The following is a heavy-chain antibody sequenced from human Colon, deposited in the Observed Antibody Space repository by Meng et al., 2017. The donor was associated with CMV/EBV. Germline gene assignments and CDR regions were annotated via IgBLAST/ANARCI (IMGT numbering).Heavy chain of an antibody. CDR1: GYSFAAHY. V-gene: IGHV1-2*02. Sequence: ASVMVSCKTSGYSFAAHYIHWVRKAPGQGLEWMGLIHPTTGAADYAQKFSDRVTMTRDMSITTFYMELRRLTSDDTAVYYCARGSQSQRLLDYWGQGSWSPSPQ. J-gene: IGHJ4*02. CDR2: IHPTTGAA. CDR3: ARGSQSQRLLDY. D-gene: IGHD6-25*01.